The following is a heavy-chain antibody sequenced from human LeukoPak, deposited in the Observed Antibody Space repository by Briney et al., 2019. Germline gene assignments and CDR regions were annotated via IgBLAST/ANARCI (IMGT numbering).Heavy chain of an antibody. Sequence: SETLSLTCTVSGDSISSYCWSWIRQPPGKGLEWIGYIYYSGSTNYNPSLKSRVTISVDTSKNQFSLKLSSVTAADTAVYYCARGDWPFDYWGQGTLVTVSS. CDR2: IYYSGST. V-gene: IGHV4-59*01. J-gene: IGHJ4*02. D-gene: IGHD2-21*01. CDR1: GDSISSYC. CDR3: ARGDWPFDY.